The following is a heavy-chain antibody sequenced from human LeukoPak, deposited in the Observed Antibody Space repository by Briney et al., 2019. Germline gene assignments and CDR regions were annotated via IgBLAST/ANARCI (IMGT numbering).Heavy chain of an antibody. J-gene: IGHJ3*02. CDR3: ARVSFLYAYYYAPSQEDAFDI. CDR1: GFTFSSYS. V-gene: IGHV3-48*02. D-gene: IGHD3-10*01. CDR2: ISSSSSTI. Sequence: TGGSLRLSCAASGFTFSSYSMNWVRQAPGKGLEWVSYISSSSSTIYYADSVKGRFTISRDNAKNSLYLQMNSLRDEDTAVYYCARVSFLYAYYYAPSQEDAFDIWGQGTMVTVSS.